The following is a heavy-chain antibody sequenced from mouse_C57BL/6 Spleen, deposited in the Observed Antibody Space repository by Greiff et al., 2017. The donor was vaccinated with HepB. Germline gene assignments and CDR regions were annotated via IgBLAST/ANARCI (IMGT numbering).Heavy chain of an antibody. V-gene: IGHV3-6*01. D-gene: IGHD2-3*01. CDR3: ARFDGYPYWYFDV. J-gene: IGHJ1*03. CDR1: GYSITSGYY. CDR2: ISYDGSN. Sequence: EVKLQESGPGLVKPSQSLSLTCSVTGYSITSGYYWNWIRQFPGNKLEWMGYISYDGSNNYNPSLKNRISITRDTSKNQFFLKLNSVTTEDTATYYCARFDGYPYWYFDVWGTGTTVTVSS.